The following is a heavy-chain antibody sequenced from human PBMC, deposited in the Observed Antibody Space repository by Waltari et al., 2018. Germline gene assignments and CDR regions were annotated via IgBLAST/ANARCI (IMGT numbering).Heavy chain of an antibody. Sequence: QVQLQESGPGLVKPSETLSLTCTVSGGSISSHYWSWIRQPPGKGLEWIGYIYYSGSTNYNPSLKSRVTISVDTSKNQFSLKLSSVTAADTAVYYCADSSGNYWGQGTLVTVSS. CDR1: GGSISSHY. V-gene: IGHV4-59*11. CDR2: IYYSGST. CDR3: ADSSGNY. J-gene: IGHJ4*02. D-gene: IGHD6-19*01.